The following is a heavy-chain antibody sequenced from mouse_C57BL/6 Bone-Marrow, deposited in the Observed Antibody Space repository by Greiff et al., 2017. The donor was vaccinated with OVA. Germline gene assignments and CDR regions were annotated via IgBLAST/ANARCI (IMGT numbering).Heavy chain of an antibody. J-gene: IGHJ1*03. CDR3: ARSSYYYGSSPYWYFDV. Sequence: VQLKESGAELVKPGASVKMSCKASGYTFTSYWITWVKQRPGQGLEWIGDIYPGSGSTNYNEKFKSKATLTVDTSSSTAYMQLSSLTSEDSAVYYCARSSYYYGSSPYWYFDVWGTGTTVTVSS. CDR2: IYPGSGST. D-gene: IGHD1-1*01. V-gene: IGHV1-55*01. CDR1: GYTFTSYW.